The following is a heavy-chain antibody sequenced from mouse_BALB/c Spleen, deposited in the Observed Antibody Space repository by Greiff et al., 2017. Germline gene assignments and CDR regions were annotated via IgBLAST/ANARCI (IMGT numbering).Heavy chain of an antibody. J-gene: IGHJ4*01. Sequence: QVQLQQSGPELVKPGASVRISCKASGYTFTSYYIHWVKQRPGQGLEWIGWIYPGNVNTKYNEKFKGKATLTADKSSSTAYMQLSSLTSEDSAVYFCARPGSSHYAMDYWGQGTSVTVSS. CDR1: GYTFTSYY. D-gene: IGHD1-1*01. CDR3: ARPGSSHYAMDY. CDR2: IYPGNVNT. V-gene: IGHV1S56*01.